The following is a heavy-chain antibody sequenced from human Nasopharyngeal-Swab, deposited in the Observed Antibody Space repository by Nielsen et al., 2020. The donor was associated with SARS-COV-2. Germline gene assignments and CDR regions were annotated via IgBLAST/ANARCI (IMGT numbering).Heavy chain of an antibody. CDR1: GFTFSSSG. V-gene: IGHV3-30*02. CDR2: IWYDGSNK. Sequence: GESLKISCAASGFTFSSSGMHWVSQAPGKGLEWVAVIWYDGSNKYYADSVKGRFTTSRDNSKNTLYLQMNSLRAEDTAVYYCAKDEAYYDFWSGYYAYYYMDVWGKGTTVTVSS. J-gene: IGHJ6*03. CDR3: AKDEAYYDFWSGYYAYYYMDV. D-gene: IGHD3-3*01.